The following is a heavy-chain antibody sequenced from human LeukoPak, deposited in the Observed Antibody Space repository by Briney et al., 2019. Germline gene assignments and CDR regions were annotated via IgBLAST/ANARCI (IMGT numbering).Heavy chain of an antibody. CDR2: TYYRSRWFN. CDR3: EREAFSGSYRRGLDV. CDR1: GDSVSSNSAA. D-gene: IGHD1-26*01. J-gene: IGHJ6*02. Sequence: SQTLSLTCAISGDSVSSNSAAWNWIRQSPSRGLEWLGRTYYRSRWFNEYAVSVKSRIAINPDTSKNQLSLQLNSVTPEDTAVYYCEREAFSGSYRRGLDVWGQGTTVTVSS. V-gene: IGHV6-1*01.